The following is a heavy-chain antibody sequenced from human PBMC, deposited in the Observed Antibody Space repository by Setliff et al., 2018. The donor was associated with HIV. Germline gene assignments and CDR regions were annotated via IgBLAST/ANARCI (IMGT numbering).Heavy chain of an antibody. CDR2: IYSGGST. Sequence: GESLKISCAASEFTVGTNYMSWVRQAPVKGLEWVSLIYSGGSTYYTDSVKGRFTISRDNSKDTLYLQMNNLRAEDTAVYYCARAAKTPYSSSWSIPGAFDIWGQGTMVTVSS. V-gene: IGHV3-53*01. D-gene: IGHD6-13*01. CDR3: ARAAKTPYSSSWSIPGAFDI. CDR1: EFTVGTNY. J-gene: IGHJ3*02.